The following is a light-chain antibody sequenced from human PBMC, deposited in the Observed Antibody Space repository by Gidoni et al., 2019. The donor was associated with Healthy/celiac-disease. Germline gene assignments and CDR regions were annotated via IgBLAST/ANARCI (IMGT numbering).Light chain of an antibody. V-gene: IGLV1-47*01. CDR3: AAWDDSLSGLP. CDR1: SSNIGSNY. CDR2: RNN. Sequence: QSVLTQPPSASGTPGQGVTISCSGSSSNIGSNYVYWYQQLPGTAPKLLIYRNNQRPSGVPDRFSGSKSGTSASLAISGLRSEDEADYYCAAWDDSLSGLPFGTGTKVTVL. J-gene: IGLJ1*01.